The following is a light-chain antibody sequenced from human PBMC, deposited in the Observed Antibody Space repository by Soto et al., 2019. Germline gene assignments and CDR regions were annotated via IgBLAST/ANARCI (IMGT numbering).Light chain of an antibody. V-gene: IGLV1-44*01. CDR3: AAWDDSLNGYWV. CDR2: SNN. J-gene: IGLJ3*02. CDR1: VSNIGSNT. Sequence: QSVLTQPPSASGTPGQRVTISCSGSVSNIGSNTVNWYQQLPGTAPKLLIYSNNQRPSGVPDRFSGSKSGTSASLAISGLQSEDEADYYCAAWDDSLNGYWVFGGGTKVTVL.